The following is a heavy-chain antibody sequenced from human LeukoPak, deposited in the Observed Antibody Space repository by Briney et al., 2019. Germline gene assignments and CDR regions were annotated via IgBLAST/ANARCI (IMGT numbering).Heavy chain of an antibody. V-gene: IGHV3-7*01. Sequence: PGGSLRLSCAASGFTFSQYWMSWVRQAPGKGLEGVANIKHDGSEKQDGSEKNYVDSVKGRFTISRDNAKNSLYLQMNSLRAEDTAVYYCARSGRGVDSFYFYMDVWGEGTTVTVSS. J-gene: IGHJ6*03. CDR3: ARSGRGVDSFYFYMDV. D-gene: IGHD3-10*01. CDR2: IKHDGSEKQDGSEK. CDR1: GFTFSQYW.